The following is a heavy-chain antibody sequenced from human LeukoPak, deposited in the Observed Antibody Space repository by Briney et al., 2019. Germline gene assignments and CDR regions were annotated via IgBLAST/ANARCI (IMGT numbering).Heavy chain of an antibody. CDR3: AREGSAAGLPDY. J-gene: IGHJ4*02. Sequence: PSETLSLTCTVSGGSIRTYYWNWLRQPPGKGLEWIGYIYYTGSANYNPSFASRLTISIDTSKKQFSLKLSSVTAADTAVYYCAREGSAAGLPDYWGQGTLVTVSS. CDR2: IYYTGSA. V-gene: IGHV4-59*01. D-gene: IGHD6-13*01. CDR1: GGSIRTYY.